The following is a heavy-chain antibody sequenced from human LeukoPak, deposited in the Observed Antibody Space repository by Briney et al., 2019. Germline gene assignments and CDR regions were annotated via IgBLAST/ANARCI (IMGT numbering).Heavy chain of an antibody. CDR1: GFTFSSYG. Sequence: PGGSLRLPCAASGFTFSSYGMHWVRQAPGKGLERVAVISYDGSNKYYADSVKGRFTISRDNSKNTLYLQMNSLRAEDTAVYYCAKVARGVSSDAFDIWGQGTMVTVSS. CDR3: AKVARGVSSDAFDI. D-gene: IGHD3-10*01. CDR2: ISYDGSNK. J-gene: IGHJ3*02. V-gene: IGHV3-30*18.